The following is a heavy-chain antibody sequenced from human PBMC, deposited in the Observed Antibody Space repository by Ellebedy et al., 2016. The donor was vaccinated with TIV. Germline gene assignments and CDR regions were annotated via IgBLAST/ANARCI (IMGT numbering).Heavy chain of an antibody. V-gene: IGHV1-8*02. D-gene: IGHD2-15*01. Sequence: ASVKVSCXASGGTFSSYAINWVRQATGQGLEWMGWMNPNSGNTGYAQKFQGRVTMTRNTSISTAYMELSSLRSEDTAVYYCARARGWFRGDYWGQGTLVTVSS. CDR2: MNPNSGNT. J-gene: IGHJ4*02. CDR1: GGTFSSYA. CDR3: ARARGWFRGDY.